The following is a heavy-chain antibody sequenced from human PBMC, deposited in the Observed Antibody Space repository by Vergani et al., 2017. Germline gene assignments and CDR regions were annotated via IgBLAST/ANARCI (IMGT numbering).Heavy chain of an antibody. J-gene: IGHJ6*02. CDR3: ARDRLYGSGQYYYGMDV. Sequence: QVQLQESGPGLVKPSETLSLTCTVSGGSIRSYYWSWIRQPPGKGLEWIGYIYYSGSTNYNPSLKSRVTISVDTSKNQFSLKLSSVTAADTAVYYCARDRLYGSGQYYYGMDVWGQGTTVTVSS. CDR2: IYYSGST. D-gene: IGHD3-10*01. V-gene: IGHV4-59*01. CDR1: GGSIRSYY.